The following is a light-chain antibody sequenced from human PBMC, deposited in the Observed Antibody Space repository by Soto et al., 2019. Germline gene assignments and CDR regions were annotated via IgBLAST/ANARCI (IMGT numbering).Light chain of an antibody. CDR3: QQSYSTPYT. J-gene: IGKJ2*01. CDR1: QSISSY. Sequence: DIQMTQSPSSLSASVGDRVTITCRASQSISSYLKWYQKDTGNAPKLMIYADTSLQSGVPARFSGSGSGTDFTQTISSLQPEDFATYYCQQSYSTPYTFGPGTKVDIK. V-gene: IGKV1-39*01. CDR2: ADT.